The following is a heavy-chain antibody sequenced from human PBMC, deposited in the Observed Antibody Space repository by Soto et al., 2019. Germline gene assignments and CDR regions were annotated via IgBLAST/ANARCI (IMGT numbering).Heavy chain of an antibody. V-gene: IGHV4-39*01. Sequence: SEALSLTCTVSGGSISSSSYYWGWIRQPPGKGLEWIGSIYYSGSTYYNPSLKSRVTISVDTSKNQFSLKLSSVTAADTAVYYCASPKIAFYNWFDPWGQGTLVTVS. CDR1: GGSISSSSYY. J-gene: IGHJ5*02. CDR3: ASPKIAFYNWFDP. CDR2: IYYSGST. D-gene: IGHD3-3*02.